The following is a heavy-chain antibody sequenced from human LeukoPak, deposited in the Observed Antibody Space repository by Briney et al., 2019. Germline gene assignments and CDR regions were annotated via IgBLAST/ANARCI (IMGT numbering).Heavy chain of an antibody. J-gene: IGHJ4*02. CDR3: GSGSYYYLVY. V-gene: IGHV4-39*02. CDR1: GSSISSSSFY. Sequence: SETLSLTCTVSGSSISSSSFYWGWIRQPPGKGLEWVGTIYYSGDTYYTPSLKSRLTISVDTSTNHFSLKLSSVTAADTAVYYCGSGSYYYLVYWGQGTLVTVSS. D-gene: IGHD1-26*01. CDR2: IYYSGDT.